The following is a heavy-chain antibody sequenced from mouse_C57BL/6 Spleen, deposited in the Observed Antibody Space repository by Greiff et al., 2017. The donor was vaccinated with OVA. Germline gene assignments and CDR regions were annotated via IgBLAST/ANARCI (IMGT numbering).Heavy chain of an antibody. Sequence: VQLQQPGAELVMPGASVKLSCKASGYTFTSYWMHWVKQRPGQGLEWIGEIDPSDSYTNYNQKFKGKSTLTVDKSSSTAYMQLSSLTSEDSAVYYCARFGYDGYYFAYWGQGTLVTVSA. CDR3: ARFGYDGYYFAY. J-gene: IGHJ3*01. D-gene: IGHD2-3*01. V-gene: IGHV1-69*01. CDR2: IDPSDSYT. CDR1: GYTFTSYW.